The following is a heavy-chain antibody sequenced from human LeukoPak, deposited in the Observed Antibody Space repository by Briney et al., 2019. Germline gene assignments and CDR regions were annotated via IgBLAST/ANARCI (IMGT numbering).Heavy chain of an antibody. Sequence: MPSETLSLTCTVSGDSISNHTSYWTWIRQPAGKGLEWIGRIYASTSTSYNPSLKSRVTISVDTSKNAFSLKLTSVTAADTAVYYCARRPLSYGLDYWGQGTLVTVSS. CDR2: IYASTST. V-gene: IGHV4-61*02. D-gene: IGHD3-10*01. J-gene: IGHJ4*02. CDR3: ARRPLSYGLDY. CDR1: GDSISNHTSY.